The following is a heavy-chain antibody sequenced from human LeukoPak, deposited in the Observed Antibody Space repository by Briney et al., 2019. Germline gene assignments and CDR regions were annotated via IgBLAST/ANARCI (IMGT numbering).Heavy chain of an antibody. D-gene: IGHD6-13*01. V-gene: IGHV3-30*18. CDR1: GFTFSSYG. CDR2: ISYDGSNK. J-gene: IGHJ4*02. Sequence: GSLRLSCAASGFTFSSYGMHWVRQAPGKGLEWVAVISYDGSNKYYADSVKGRFTISRDNSKNTVYVQMNSLRAEDTAVYYCAKILHGAAAGTGPEYWGQGTLVTVSS. CDR3: AKILHGAAAGTGPEY.